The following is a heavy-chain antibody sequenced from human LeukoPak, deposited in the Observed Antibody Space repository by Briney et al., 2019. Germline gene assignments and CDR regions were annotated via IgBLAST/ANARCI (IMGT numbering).Heavy chain of an antibody. Sequence: TGGSLRLSCAASGFTFSSYGMSWVRQAPGKGLEWVSSVSSSGETTYYADSVKGRFTISRDNSKNTLYLQMNSLRAEDTAVYYCAKSAYGDYAGSFDYWGQGTLVTVSS. CDR2: VSSSGETT. D-gene: IGHD4-17*01. CDR1: GFTFSSYG. CDR3: AKSAYGDYAGSFDY. J-gene: IGHJ4*02. V-gene: IGHV3-23*01.